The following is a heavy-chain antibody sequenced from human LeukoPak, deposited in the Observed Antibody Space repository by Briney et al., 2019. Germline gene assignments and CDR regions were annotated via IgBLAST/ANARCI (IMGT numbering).Heavy chain of an antibody. D-gene: IGHD3-22*01. CDR1: GFTFSSYA. J-gene: IGHJ3*02. CDR3: ARHYYYDSSGYYDAFDI. V-gene: IGHV3-23*01. Sequence: GGSLRLSCAASGFTFSSYAMSWVRQAPGKGLEWVSAISGSGGSTYYADSVKGRFTISRDNSKNTLYLQMNSLRAEDTAVYYCARHYYYDSSGYYDAFDIWGQGTMVTVSS. CDR2: ISGSGGST.